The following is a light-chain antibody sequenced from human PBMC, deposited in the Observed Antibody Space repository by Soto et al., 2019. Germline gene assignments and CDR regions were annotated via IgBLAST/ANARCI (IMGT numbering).Light chain of an antibody. CDR3: SSYAGSNNLI. CDR2: EVT. Sequence: QSALTQPPSASGSPGQSVTISCTGNSSDVGRYNFVSWYQQHPGKAPKLMISEVTKRPSGVPDRFSGSKSGNTASLTVSGLQAEDEADYYCSSYAGSNNLIFGGGTKLTVL. J-gene: IGLJ2*01. V-gene: IGLV2-8*01. CDR1: SSDVGRYNF.